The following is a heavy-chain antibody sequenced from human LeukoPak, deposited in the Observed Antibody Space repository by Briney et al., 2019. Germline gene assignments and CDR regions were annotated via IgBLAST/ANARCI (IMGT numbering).Heavy chain of an antibody. D-gene: IGHD2-2*01. CDR3: ARETPTAASLDY. CDR1: GYTFTGYY. Sequence: ASVKVSCTASGYTFTGYYMHWVRQAPGQGLEWMGRINPNSGGTNYAQKFQGRVTMTRDTSISTAYMELSRLRSDDTAVYYCARETPTAASLDYWGQGTLVTVSS. J-gene: IGHJ4*02. V-gene: IGHV1-2*06. CDR2: INPNSGGT.